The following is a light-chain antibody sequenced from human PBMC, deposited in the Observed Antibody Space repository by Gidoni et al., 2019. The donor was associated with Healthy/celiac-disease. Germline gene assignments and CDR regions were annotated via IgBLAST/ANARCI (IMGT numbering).Light chain of an antibody. J-gene: IGKJ3*01. CDR1: QSISSW. CDR2: DAS. Sequence: DIQMTQSPSTLSASVGDRVTITCRASQSISSWLAWYQQKPGKAPKLLIYDASSLESGVPSRFSGSGSGTEFTLTISSLQPDDFATYYCQQYNSYSPTFGPRTKVEIK. V-gene: IGKV1-5*01. CDR3: QQYNSYSPT.